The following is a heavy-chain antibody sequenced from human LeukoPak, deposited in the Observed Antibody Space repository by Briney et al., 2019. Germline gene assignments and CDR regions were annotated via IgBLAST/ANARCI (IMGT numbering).Heavy chain of an antibody. Sequence: PSETLSLTCAVYGGSFSGYYWSWIRQPPGKGLEWIGEISHSGSTNYNPSLKSRVTISVDTSKNQFSLKLSSVTAADTAVYYCARECGYYFDYWGQGTLVTVSS. D-gene: IGHD1-26*01. CDR3: ARECGYYFDY. V-gene: IGHV4-34*01. J-gene: IGHJ4*02. CDR1: GGSFSGYY. CDR2: ISHSGST.